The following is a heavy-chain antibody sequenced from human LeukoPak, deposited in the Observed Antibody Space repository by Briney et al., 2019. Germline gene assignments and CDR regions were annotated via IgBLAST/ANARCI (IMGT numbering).Heavy chain of an antibody. Sequence: SGGSLRLSCAASGFTFSSYSMNWIRQAPGKGLEWVSYISRSSSSIYYADSVKGRFTISRDNSKNTLYLQMNSLRAEDTAVYYCAKVVHYYYDSSGLGFDYWGQGTLVTVSS. CDR2: ISRSSSSI. J-gene: IGHJ4*02. V-gene: IGHV3-48*01. D-gene: IGHD3-22*01. CDR3: AKVVHYYYDSSGLGFDY. CDR1: GFTFSSYS.